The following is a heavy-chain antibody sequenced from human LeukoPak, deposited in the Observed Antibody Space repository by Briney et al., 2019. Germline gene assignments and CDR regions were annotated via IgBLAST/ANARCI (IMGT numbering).Heavy chain of an antibody. J-gene: IGHJ4*02. V-gene: IGHV3-30*02. CDR2: IRYDGSNK. CDR1: GFTFRTYW. D-gene: IGHD2-21*02. CDR3: TATVDY. Sequence: GGSLRLSCAAFGFTFRTYWMHWVRQAPGKGLEWVAFIRYDGSNKYYADSVKGRFTISRDNSKNTLYLQMNSLRAEDTAVYYCTATVDYWGQGTLVTVSS.